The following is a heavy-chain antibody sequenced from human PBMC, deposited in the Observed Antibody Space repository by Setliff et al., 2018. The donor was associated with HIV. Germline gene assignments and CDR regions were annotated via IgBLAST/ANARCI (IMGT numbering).Heavy chain of an antibody. CDR1: GYSFTNHY. J-gene: IGHJ4*02. CDR2: INPKSDGT. V-gene: IGHV1-2*04. CDR3: ARGMDYYDTSGYYQYYFDY. D-gene: IGHD3-22*01. Sequence: GASVKVSCKPSGYSFTNHYIHWVRQAPGQGLEWMGWINPKSDGTNYAQKFQGWITMTRDTSISTAYMELSRLRSDDTAVYYCARGMDYYDTSGYYQYYFDYWGQGTLVTVS.